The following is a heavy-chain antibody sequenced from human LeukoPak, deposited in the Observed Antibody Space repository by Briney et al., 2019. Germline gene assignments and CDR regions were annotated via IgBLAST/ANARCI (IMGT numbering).Heavy chain of an antibody. CDR3: ARDSSSWGYYMDV. V-gene: IGHV3-7*01. D-gene: IGHD6-13*01. Sequence: GGSLRLSCAASGFTFSSSWMTWVRQAPGKGLEWVANIKQDGSEKYYLDSVKGRFTISRDNAKNSLYLQMNSLRAEDTAVYYCARDSSSWGYYMDVWGKGTTVTVSS. J-gene: IGHJ6*03. CDR2: IKQDGSEK. CDR1: GFTFSSSW.